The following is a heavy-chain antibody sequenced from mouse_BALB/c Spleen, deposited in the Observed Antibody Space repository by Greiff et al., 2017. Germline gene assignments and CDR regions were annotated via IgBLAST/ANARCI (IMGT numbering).Heavy chain of an antibody. J-gene: IGHJ3*01. V-gene: IGHV6-6*01. D-gene: IGHD2-4*01. Sequence: DVMLVESGGGLVQPGGSMKLSCAASGFTFSDAWMDWVRQSPEKGLEWVAEIISKANNHATYYAESVKGRFTISRDDSKSSVYLQMNSLRAEDTGIYYCSLYYDYDEGFAYWGQGTLVTVSA. CDR1: GFTFSDAW. CDR2: IISKANNHAT. CDR3: SLYYDYDEGFAY.